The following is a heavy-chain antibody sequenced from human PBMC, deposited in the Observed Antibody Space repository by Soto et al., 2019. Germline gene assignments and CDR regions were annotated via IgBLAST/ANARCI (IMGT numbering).Heavy chain of an antibody. CDR3: ARPGYDILTGVDYYFDY. CDR2: MNPNSGNT. D-gene: IGHD3-9*01. Sequence: ASVKVSCKASGYTFTSYDINWVRQATGQGLEWMGWMNPNSGNTGYAQKFQGRVTMTRNTSISTAYMELSSVTAEDTAVYYCARPGYDILTGVDYYFDYWGQGTLVTVSS. V-gene: IGHV1-8*01. CDR1: GYTFTSYD. J-gene: IGHJ4*02.